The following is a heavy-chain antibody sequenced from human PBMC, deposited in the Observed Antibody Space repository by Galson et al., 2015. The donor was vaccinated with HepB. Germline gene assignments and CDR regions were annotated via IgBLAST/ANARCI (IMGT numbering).Heavy chain of an antibody. D-gene: IGHD3-10*01. CDR1: GFTFSSYR. CDR2: ISSSSSTI. Sequence: SLRLSCAASGFTFSSYRMNWVRQAPGKGLEWVSYISSSSSTIYYADSVKGRFTISRDNAKNSLYLQMNSLRDEDTAVYYCARDGRPYMVRGVIKVPGWIDPWGQGTLVTVSS. CDR3: ARDGRPYMVRGVIKVPGWIDP. V-gene: IGHV3-48*02. J-gene: IGHJ5*02.